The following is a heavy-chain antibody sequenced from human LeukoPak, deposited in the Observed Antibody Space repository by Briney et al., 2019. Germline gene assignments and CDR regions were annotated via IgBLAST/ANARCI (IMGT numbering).Heavy chain of an antibody. D-gene: IGHD3-22*01. CDR2: FDPEDGET. Sequence: ASVMVSCKASGYTFTSYGISWVRQAPGKGLEWMGGFDPEDGETIYAQKFQGRVTMTEDTSTDTAYMELSSLRSEDTAVYYCALPVQVVTSFDYWGQGTLVTVSS. CDR1: GYTFTSYG. V-gene: IGHV1-24*01. J-gene: IGHJ4*02. CDR3: ALPVQVVTSFDY.